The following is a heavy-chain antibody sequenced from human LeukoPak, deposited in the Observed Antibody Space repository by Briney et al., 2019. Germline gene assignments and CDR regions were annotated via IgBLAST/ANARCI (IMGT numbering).Heavy chain of an antibody. D-gene: IGHD3-10*01. CDR1: GGSISSYY. CDR2: IYYSGST. Sequence: SEALSLTCSVSGGSISSYYWSWIRQPPGKGLEWIGYIYYSGSTKYNPSLESRVTISVDTSKNQFSLKLSSVTAADTAVYYCARVVVRGVITPDAFDIWGQGTMVTVSS. CDR3: ARVVVRGVITPDAFDI. V-gene: IGHV4-59*08. J-gene: IGHJ3*02.